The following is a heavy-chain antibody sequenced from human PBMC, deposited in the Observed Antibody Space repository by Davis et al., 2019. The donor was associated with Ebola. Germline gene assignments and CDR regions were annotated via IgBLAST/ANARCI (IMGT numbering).Heavy chain of an antibody. CDR1: SGSISSYY. Sequence: PSETLSLTCTVSSGSISSYYWSWIRQPPGKGLEWIGYIYYSGSTNYNPSLKSRVTISVDTSKNQFSLKLSSVTAADTAVYYCARGFFPAVPHAFDIWGQGTMVTVSS. V-gene: IGHV4-59*01. CDR3: ARGFFPAVPHAFDI. J-gene: IGHJ3*02. CDR2: IYYSGST. D-gene: IGHD6-25*01.